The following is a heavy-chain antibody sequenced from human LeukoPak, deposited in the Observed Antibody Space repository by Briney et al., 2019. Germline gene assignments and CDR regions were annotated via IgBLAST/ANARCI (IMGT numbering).Heavy chain of an antibody. V-gene: IGHV4-38-2*02. Sequence: PSETLSLTFTVSGYSISSGYYWGWIRQPPGKGREGFVSLYHSGNTYYTPSLKSRVTISIDNSKNLLSLKLISVTSADTAVYYWGRGNSRGSHIDYWGQGTLVTVSS. CDR1: GYSISSGYY. CDR3: GRGNSRGSHIDY. D-gene: IGHD1-26*01. CDR2: LYHSGNT. J-gene: IGHJ4*02.